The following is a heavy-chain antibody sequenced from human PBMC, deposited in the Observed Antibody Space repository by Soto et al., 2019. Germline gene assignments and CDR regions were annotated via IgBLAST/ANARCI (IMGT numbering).Heavy chain of an antibody. CDR2: IKQDGSDK. CDR3: ARVELVIITYYCYYLDV. D-gene: IGHD3-10*01. V-gene: IGHV3-7*01. CDR1: GFTFSNYW. J-gene: IGHJ6*03. Sequence: EVQLVESGGGLVQPGESLRLSGVASGFTFSNYWMTWVRQAPGKGLEWVAYIKQDGSDKYYVGSVKGRFTISRDNAKNSLYLQMNSLRAEDTAVYYCARVELVIITYYCYYLDVWGKGTTVTVSS.